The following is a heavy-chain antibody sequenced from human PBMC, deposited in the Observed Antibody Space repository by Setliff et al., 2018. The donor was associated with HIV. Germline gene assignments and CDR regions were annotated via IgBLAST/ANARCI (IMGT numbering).Heavy chain of an antibody. CDR3: ARGGRSTVATWAWFDL. CDR2: IYTSGST. J-gene: IGHJ5*02. V-gene: IGHV4-4*08. D-gene: IGHD5-12*01. Sequence: SETLSLTCTVSGGSMSTYYWRWLRQPPGKGLEWIGYIYTSGSTNYNPSLRSRVTISGDTTKNQFSLKLTSVTAADTAVYYCARGGRSTVATWAWFDLWGQGTLVTVSS. CDR1: GGSMSTYY.